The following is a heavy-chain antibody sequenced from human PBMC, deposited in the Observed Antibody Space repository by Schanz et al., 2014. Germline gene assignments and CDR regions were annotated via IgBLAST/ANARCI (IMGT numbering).Heavy chain of an antibody. D-gene: IGHD3-10*01. CDR2: IYYSGTT. CDR3: ARDPWVGEKDAFDF. V-gene: IGHV4-59*01. Sequence: QVRLQESGPGLVRPSETLSLTCTVSGDSITHFYWSWIRQSPGKGLEWIGSIYYSGTTNYSPSLNSRVTISLDMSKKSFSLNLSSVTTADAAVYYCARDPWVGEKDAFDFWGQGTTXIVSS. CDR1: GDSITHFY. J-gene: IGHJ3*01.